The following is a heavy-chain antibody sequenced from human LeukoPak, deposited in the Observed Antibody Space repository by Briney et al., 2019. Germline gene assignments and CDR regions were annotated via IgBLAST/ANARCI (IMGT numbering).Heavy chain of an antibody. V-gene: IGHV3-30*02. CDR1: GFIFSSYG. D-gene: IGHD6-19*01. Sequence: GGSLRLSCAASGFIFSSYGMHWVPQAPGKGLEGVAFIRYDGRNKYYADSVKGRFTISRDNSKNTLYLQMNSLRAEDTAMYYCARDPTPRYGSGWYPPESDYWGQGTLVTVSS. CDR2: IRYDGRNK. J-gene: IGHJ4*02. CDR3: ARDPTPRYGSGWYPPESDY.